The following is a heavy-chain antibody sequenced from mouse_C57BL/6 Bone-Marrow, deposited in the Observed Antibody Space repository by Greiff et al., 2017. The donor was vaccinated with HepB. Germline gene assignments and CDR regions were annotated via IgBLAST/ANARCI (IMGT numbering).Heavy chain of an antibody. CDR2: INPSSGYT. CDR3: ARSIYYDYPWFAY. Sequence: QVHVKQSGAELARPGASVKMSCRASGYTFTSYTMHWVKQRPGQGLEWIGYINPSSGYTKYNQKFKDKATLTADKSSSPAYMQLSGLTSEDSAVYYCARSIYYDYPWFAYWGQGTLVTVSA. V-gene: IGHV1-4*01. J-gene: IGHJ3*01. CDR1: GYTFTSYT. D-gene: IGHD2-4*01.